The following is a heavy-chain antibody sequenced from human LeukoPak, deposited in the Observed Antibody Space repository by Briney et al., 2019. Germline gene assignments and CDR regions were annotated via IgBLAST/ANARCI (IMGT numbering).Heavy chain of an antibody. V-gene: IGHV3-20*04. D-gene: IGHD3-22*01. J-gene: IGHJ6*03. Sequence: PGGSLRLSCAASGFTFSDYYMSWFRQAPGKGLEWVSGINWNGGSTGYADSVKGRFTISRDNAKNSLYLQMNSLRAEDTALYYCARVRGTYSGYYYYYMDVWGKGTTVTVSS. CDR1: GFTFSDYY. CDR3: ARVRGTYSGYYYYYMDV. CDR2: INWNGGST.